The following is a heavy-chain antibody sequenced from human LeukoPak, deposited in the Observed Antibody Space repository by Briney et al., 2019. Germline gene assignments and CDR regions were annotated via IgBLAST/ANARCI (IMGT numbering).Heavy chain of an antibody. J-gene: IGHJ6*01. D-gene: IGHD2-15*01. V-gene: IGHV4-34*01. CDR1: GGSFSGYY. CDR3: GILSSVRARGRPVRQSGVEG. CDR2: INHSGST. Sequence: SETLSLTCAVYGGSFSGYYWSWIRQPPGKGLEWIGGINHSGSTNYNPSLKSRVTISVDTSKNQFSLKLSSVSAADTAVYYCGILSSVRARGRPVRQSGVEGWGKGAT.